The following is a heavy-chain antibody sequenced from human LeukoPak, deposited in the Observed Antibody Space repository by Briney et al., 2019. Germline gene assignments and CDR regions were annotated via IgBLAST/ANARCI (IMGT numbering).Heavy chain of an antibody. CDR3: ARSMVRGVISYYFDY. D-gene: IGHD3-10*01. CDR2: IYSGGST. CDR1: GFTVSSNY. Sequence: GSLRLSCAASGFTVSSNYMSWVRQAPGKGLEWVSVIYSGGSTYYADSVKGRFTISRDNSKNTLYLQMNSLRAEDTAVYYCARSMVRGVISYYFDYWGQGTLVTVSS. J-gene: IGHJ4*02. V-gene: IGHV3-53*01.